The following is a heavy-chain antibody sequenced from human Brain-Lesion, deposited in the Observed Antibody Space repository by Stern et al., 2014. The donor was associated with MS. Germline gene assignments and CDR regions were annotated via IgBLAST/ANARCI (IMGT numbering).Heavy chain of an antibody. V-gene: IGHV4-61*02. CDR2: IFNSGST. CDR3: ARGRVVPGFQYYATDV. CDR1: GGSISSGGYY. D-gene: IGHD2-2*01. J-gene: IGHJ6*02. Sequence: QVQLQESGPGLVKPSQTLSLSCTVSGGSISSGGYYWSWIRQPAGKGLEWIGRIFNSGSTSYNPPLKSRVTISIDTSQNQFSLRLNSMTAADTAVYYCARGRVVPGFQYYATDVWGQGTTVIVSS.